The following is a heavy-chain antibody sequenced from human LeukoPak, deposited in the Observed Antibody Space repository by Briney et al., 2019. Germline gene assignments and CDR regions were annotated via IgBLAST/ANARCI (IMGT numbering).Heavy chain of an antibody. CDR1: GGSISSYY. Sequence: SETLSLTCTVSGGSISSYYWSWIRQPAGKGLEWIGRIYTSGSTNYNPSLKSRVTMSVDTSKNQFSLKLSSVTAADAAVYYCVRVLSRVGWFDPWGQGTLVTVSS. V-gene: IGHV4-4*07. J-gene: IGHJ5*02. CDR3: VRVLSRVGWFDP. D-gene: IGHD2-15*01. CDR2: IYTSGST.